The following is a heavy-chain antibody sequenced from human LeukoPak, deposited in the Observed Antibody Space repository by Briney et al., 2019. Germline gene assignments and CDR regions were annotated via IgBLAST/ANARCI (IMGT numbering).Heavy chain of an antibody. Sequence: GGSLRLSCAASGFTFSSYEMNWVRQAPGKGLEWALYISSSGSTIYYADSVKGRFTISRDNAKNSLYLQMNSLRAEDTAVYYCARGGTLEYFQHWGQGTLVTVSS. CDR2: ISSSGSTI. CDR1: GFTFSSYE. CDR3: ARGGTLEYFQH. V-gene: IGHV3-48*03. J-gene: IGHJ1*01.